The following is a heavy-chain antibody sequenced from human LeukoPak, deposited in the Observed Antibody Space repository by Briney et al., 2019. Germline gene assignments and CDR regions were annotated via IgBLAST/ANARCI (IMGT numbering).Heavy chain of an antibody. D-gene: IGHD5-18*01. CDR3: ARDYSYGLDY. V-gene: IGHV3-30*02. J-gene: IGHJ4*02. CDR2: IPYDGINK. CDR1: GFTFSSYG. Sequence: GGSLRHSCAASGFTFSSYGLYWVRQAPRKGLEWVAFIPYDGINKYYADSVKGRFTISRDNSKNTLYLEMNSLRAEDTAVYYCARDYSYGLDYWGQGTLVTVSS.